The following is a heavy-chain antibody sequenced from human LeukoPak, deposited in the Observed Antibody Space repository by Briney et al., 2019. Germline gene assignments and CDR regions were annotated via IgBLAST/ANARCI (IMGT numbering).Heavy chain of an antibody. Sequence: GGSLRLSCAASGFTFSDYYMSWIRQAPGKGLEWVSYISSSSSYTNYADSVKGRFTISRDNAKNSLYLQMNSLRAEDTAVYYCARDKNPYYDSSGYYPTRFDYWGQGTLVTVSS. V-gene: IGHV3-11*05. J-gene: IGHJ4*02. CDR3: ARDKNPYYDSSGYYPTRFDY. D-gene: IGHD3-22*01. CDR2: ISSSSSYT. CDR1: GFTFSDYY.